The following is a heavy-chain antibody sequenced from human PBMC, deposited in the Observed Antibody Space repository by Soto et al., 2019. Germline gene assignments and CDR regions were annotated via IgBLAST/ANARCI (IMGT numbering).Heavy chain of an antibody. CDR3: ARVTKYISGIDY. CDR2: IRSSSTYI. Sequence: QVQLGESGGGLVKPGGSLRLSCADSGFALRDHDMTWVRQAPGKGLEWVSYIRSSSTYINYADSVKGRFTISRDNAQNSLYLQMNSLRVDVTAVYYWARVTKYISGIDYWGQGTLVTVSS. V-gene: IGHV3-11*05. D-gene: IGHD6-19*01. J-gene: IGHJ4*02. CDR1: GFALRDHD.